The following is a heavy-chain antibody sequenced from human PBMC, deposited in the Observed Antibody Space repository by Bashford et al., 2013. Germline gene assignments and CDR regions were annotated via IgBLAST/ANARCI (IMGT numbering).Heavy chain of an antibody. D-gene: IGHD3-10*01. V-gene: IGHV3-73*01. J-gene: IGHJ4*02. Sequence: GSLRLSCAVSGFTFSRYYMSWVRQAPGKGLEWVGRIGNKPKSDAALYAASVKGRFTISRDDSKNTAYLQMNSLQTEDTAVYYCTTQLLWFGDLWSPDYWGQGTLVTVSS. CDR1: GFTFSRYY. CDR3: TTQLLWFGDLWSPDY. CDR2: IGNKPKSDAA.